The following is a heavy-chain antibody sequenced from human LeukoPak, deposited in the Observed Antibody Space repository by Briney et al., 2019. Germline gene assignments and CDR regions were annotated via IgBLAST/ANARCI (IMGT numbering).Heavy chain of an antibody. D-gene: IGHD3-22*01. CDR2: ISFDGTDK. Sequence: PGRSLRLSCATSGFTFSTYAMHWVRQAPRKGLEWVAVISFDGTDKYYADSVKGRFTISRDSSKNTLYLQMNSLRAEDSAVYYCARQDDKYGGDYWGQGTLVTVSS. J-gene: IGHJ4*02. V-gene: IGHV3-30*04. CDR1: GFTFSTYA. CDR3: ARQDDKYGGDY.